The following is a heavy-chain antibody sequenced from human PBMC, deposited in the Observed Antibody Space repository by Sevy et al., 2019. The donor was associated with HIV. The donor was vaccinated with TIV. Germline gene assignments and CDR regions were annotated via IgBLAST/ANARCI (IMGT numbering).Heavy chain of an antibody. CDR1: GFTFSDYY. V-gene: IGHV3-11*01. CDR3: ARGSSSIGTNAFGI. J-gene: IGHJ3*02. D-gene: IGHD6-6*01. Sequence: GGSLRLSCAASGFTFSDYYMSWIRQAPGKGLEWVSYISSSGSTIYYADSVKGRFTISRDNAKNSLYLQMNSLRAEDTVVYYCARGSSSIGTNAFGIWGQGTMVTVSS. CDR2: ISSSGSTI.